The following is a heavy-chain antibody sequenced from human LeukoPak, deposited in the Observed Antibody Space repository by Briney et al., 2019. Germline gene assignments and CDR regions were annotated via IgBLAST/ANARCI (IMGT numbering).Heavy chain of an antibody. CDR3: ARMQLDYYDSSGYYGPFDY. Sequence: PGGSLRLSCAASGFTLSSFGMSWVRQAPGKGLEWVSSISGNRGSTYYADSVKGRFTISRDNSKNTLYLQMNSLRAEDTAVYYCARMQLDYYDSSGYYGPFDYWGQGTLVTVSS. CDR1: GFTLSSFG. J-gene: IGHJ4*02. D-gene: IGHD3-22*01. CDR2: ISGNRGST. V-gene: IGHV3-23*01.